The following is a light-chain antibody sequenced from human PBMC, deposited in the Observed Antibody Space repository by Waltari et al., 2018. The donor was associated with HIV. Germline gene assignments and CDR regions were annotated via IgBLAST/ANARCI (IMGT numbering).Light chain of an antibody. CDR2: YAS. CDR3: QQYNNWPPWT. J-gene: IGKJ1*01. CDR1: QSVGSN. V-gene: IGKV3-15*01. Sequence: EIVMTQSPATLSVSPGERATLSCRASQSVGSNLAWYRQKPGQAPRLLIYYASTRATGIPARFSGNGSGTEFTLTISSLLSEDFAVYYCQQYNNWPPWTFGQGTKVEIK.